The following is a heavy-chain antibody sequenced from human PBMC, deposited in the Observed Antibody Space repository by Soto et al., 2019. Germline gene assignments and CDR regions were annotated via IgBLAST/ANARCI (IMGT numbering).Heavy chain of an antibody. D-gene: IGHD3-3*01. CDR1: VYTFTCNY. CDR3: ARDPRPPSGWLGFWEYGMDV. V-gene: IGHV1-2*02. Sequence: XSVKVSCKASVYTFTCNYIHWVRQAPGQGLEWMGWVNPDNGGTTSAQKFQGRVTMTRDTSVTTAYMELSRLTSGDTAVYYCARDPRPPSGWLGFWEYGMDVWGQGTTVTVSS. CDR2: VNPDNGGT. J-gene: IGHJ6*02.